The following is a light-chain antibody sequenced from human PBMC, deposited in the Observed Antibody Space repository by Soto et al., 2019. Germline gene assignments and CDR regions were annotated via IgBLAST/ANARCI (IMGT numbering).Light chain of an antibody. J-gene: IGLJ3*02. Sequence: QSVLTQPASGSGSPGQSITISCTGTSSDVGGYNYVSWYEQHPGKAPKLMIYDVSNRHSGVSNRFSGSKSGNTDALTVSGRQAEDEADYYCSSYTSSSTPLWVFGGGTKLTVL. CDR2: DVS. CDR1: SSDVGGYNY. V-gene: IGLV2-14*01. CDR3: SSYTSSSTPLWV.